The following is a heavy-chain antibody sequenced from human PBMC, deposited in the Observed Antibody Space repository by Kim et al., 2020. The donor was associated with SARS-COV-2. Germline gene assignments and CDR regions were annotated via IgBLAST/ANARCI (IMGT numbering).Heavy chain of an antibody. D-gene: IGHD5-18*01. CDR3: SWGWLQPTKDYYYYYGMDV. CDR2: IIPIFGTA. Sequence: SVKVSCKASGGTFSSYAISWVRQAPGQGLEWMGGIIPIFGTANYAQKFQGRVTITADESTSTAYMELSSLRSEDTAVYYCSWGWLQPTKDYYYYYGMDVWGQGTTVTVSS. V-gene: IGHV1-69*13. CDR1: GGTFSSYA. J-gene: IGHJ6*02.